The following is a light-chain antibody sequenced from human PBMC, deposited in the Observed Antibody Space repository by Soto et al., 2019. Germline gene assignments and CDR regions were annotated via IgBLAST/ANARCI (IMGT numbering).Light chain of an antibody. J-gene: IGLJ3*02. CDR1: SGHSSYI. Sequence: QLVLTQSSSASASLGSSVKLTCTLSSGHSSYIIAWHQQQPGKAPRYLMKLEGSGSYNKGSGVPDRFSGSSSGAARYLTISNLQSEDEADYYCETWDGNTRNWVFGGGTKLTVL. V-gene: IGLV4-60*03. CDR2: LEGSGSY. CDR3: ETWDGNTRNWV.